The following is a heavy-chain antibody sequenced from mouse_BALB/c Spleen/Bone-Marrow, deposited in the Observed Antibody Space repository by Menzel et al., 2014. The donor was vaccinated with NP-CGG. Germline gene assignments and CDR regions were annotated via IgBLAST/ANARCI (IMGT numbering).Heavy chain of an antibody. CDR2: VNPDSRTI. D-gene: IGHD1-1*01. V-gene: IGHV4-1*02. CDR3: ARPDYYGYLNY. Sequence: EVQRVGSGGGLVQPGGSLKLSCAASGFDFSRYWMSWVRQAPGKGLEWIGEVNPDSRTISYTPSLKDKFIISRDNAKNTLYLRLNKVRSEDTALYYCARPDYYGYLNYWGQGTTLTVSS. CDR1: GFDFSRYW. J-gene: IGHJ2*01.